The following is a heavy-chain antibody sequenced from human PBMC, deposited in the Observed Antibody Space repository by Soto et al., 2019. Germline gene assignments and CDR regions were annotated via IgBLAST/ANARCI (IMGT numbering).Heavy chain of an antibody. CDR3: ARDRLPFALDI. Sequence: EMQVVQSGGGLVQPGGSLRLSCAASGFTLSRHWMSWVRQAPGKGLEWVAKIKEDGSEKNYVDSVKGRFTISRDNAKNSWYLQMTSLRAEDTAVYYCARDRLPFALDIWGQGTMVTVFS. J-gene: IGHJ3*02. V-gene: IGHV3-7*03. CDR2: IKEDGSEK. CDR1: GFTLSRHW. D-gene: IGHD3-16*01.